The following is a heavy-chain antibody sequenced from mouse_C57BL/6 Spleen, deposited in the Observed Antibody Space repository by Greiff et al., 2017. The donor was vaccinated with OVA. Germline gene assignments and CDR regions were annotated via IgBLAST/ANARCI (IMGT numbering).Heavy chain of an antibody. D-gene: IGHD3-2*02. CDR2: INPSSGYT. CDR3: ARSGTAQATTWFAY. J-gene: IGHJ3*01. CDR1: GYTFTSYW. Sequence: QVQLQQSGAELAKPGASVKLSCKASGYTFTSYWMHWVKQRPGQGLEWIGYINPSSGYTKYNQKFKVKATLTADKSSSTAYMQLSSLTYEYSAVYYCARSGTAQATTWFAYWGQGTLVTVSA. V-gene: IGHV1-7*01.